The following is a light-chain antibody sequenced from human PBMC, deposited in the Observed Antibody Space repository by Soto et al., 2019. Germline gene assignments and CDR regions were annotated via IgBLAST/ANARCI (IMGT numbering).Light chain of an antibody. CDR3: CSYGASGV. CDR1: SSDVGGYNY. CDR2: DVT. Sequence: QSVLTQPRSVSGSLGQSVTISCTGTSSDVGGYNYVSWYQQHPGKAPRLIIYDVTKRPSGVPDRFSGSKSGNTASLAISGLQAEDEADYYCCSYGASGVFGTGTKVTVL. J-gene: IGLJ1*01. V-gene: IGLV2-11*01.